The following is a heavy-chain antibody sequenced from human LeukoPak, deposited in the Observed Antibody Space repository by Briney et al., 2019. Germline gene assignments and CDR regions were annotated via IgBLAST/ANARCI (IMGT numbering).Heavy chain of an antibody. V-gene: IGHV4-59*08. Sequence: SETLSLTCTVSGGSISSYYWSWIRQPPGKGLEWIGYIYYSGSTNYNPSLKSRVTISVDTSKNQFSLKLSSVTAADTAVYYCARLPGPRYYFDYWGQGTLVSVSS. J-gene: IGHJ4*02. CDR1: GGSISSYY. CDR2: IYYSGST. CDR3: ARLPGPRYYFDY.